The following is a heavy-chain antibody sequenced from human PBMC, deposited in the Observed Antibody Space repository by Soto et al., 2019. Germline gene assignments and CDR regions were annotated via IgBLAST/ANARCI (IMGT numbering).Heavy chain of an antibody. V-gene: IGHV4-31*03. CDR2: VYYTGGT. Sequence: QVHLQESGPGLVKPSETLSLTCSVSGGSVNTGGYYWSWIRQNPGKGLEWIGYVYYTGGTYYNPSLKSRVSTSVEPPNNTSENHFSLKLTSVTAADTAVYYCARVPDGDYVRYFDVWGRGTLVIVSS. CDR1: GGSVNTGGYY. J-gene: IGHJ2*01. D-gene: IGHD4-17*01. CDR3: ARVPDGDYVRYFDV.